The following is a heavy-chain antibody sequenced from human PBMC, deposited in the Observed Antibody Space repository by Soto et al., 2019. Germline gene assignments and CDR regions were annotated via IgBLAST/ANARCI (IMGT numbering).Heavy chain of an antibody. J-gene: IGHJ5*01. CDR1: GFTFSSYA. Sequence: EVQLLESGGGLVQPGGSLRLSCAASGFTFSSYAMSWVRQAPGKGLEWVSAISGSGGSTFYADSVKGRFTISRDTSKNTLVLKMNSLRAEDTAVYYCAKDRGRGYDWFDSWGQGTLVTVSS. V-gene: IGHV3-23*01. CDR2: ISGSGGST. CDR3: AKDRGRGYDWFDS. D-gene: IGHD5-12*01.